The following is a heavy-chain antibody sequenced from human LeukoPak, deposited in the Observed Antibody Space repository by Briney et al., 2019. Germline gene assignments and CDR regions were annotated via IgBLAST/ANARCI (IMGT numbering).Heavy chain of an antibody. CDR1: GFTFSSYA. V-gene: IGHV3-23*01. Sequence: GGSLRLSCAASGFTFSSYAMSWVRQAPGKGLEWVSIISGTGGNTYYADSVRGRFTISRDNSKNTLYLQMNSLRAEDTAVYYCAKDSFPTVTSSGYYFDYWGQGTLVTVSS. J-gene: IGHJ4*02. D-gene: IGHD4-17*01. CDR3: AKDSFPTVTSSGYYFDY. CDR2: ISGTGGNT.